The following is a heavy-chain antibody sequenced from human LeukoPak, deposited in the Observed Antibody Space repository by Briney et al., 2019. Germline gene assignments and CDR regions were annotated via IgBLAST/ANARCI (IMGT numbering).Heavy chain of an antibody. CDR2: FDPEDGET. D-gene: IGHD3-22*01. CDR3: ATVGSYDSSGYYPL. J-gene: IGHJ4*02. V-gene: IGHV1-24*01. CDR1: GYTFTTYD. Sequence: ASVKVSCKASGYTFTTYDINWVRQATGQGPEWMGGFDPEDGETIYAQKFQGRVTMTEDTSTDTAYMELSSLRSEDTAVYYCATVGSYDSSGYYPLWGQGTLVTVSS.